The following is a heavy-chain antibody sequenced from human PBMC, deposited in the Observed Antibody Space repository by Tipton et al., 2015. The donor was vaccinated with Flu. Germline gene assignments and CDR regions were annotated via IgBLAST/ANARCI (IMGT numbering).Heavy chain of an antibody. CDR3: ARRDYSSYVSVPKNWFDP. J-gene: IGHJ5*02. D-gene: IGHD4-11*01. CDR2: IHYSGSP. V-gene: IGHV4-39*07. Sequence: LRLSCTVSGGSITSGDYFWGWIRQAPGKGLEWIGNIHYSGSPHYNPSLKSRVTISIDTSKNQFSLRLSSVTAADTAVYYCARRDYSSYVSVPKNWFDPWGQGTLVTVSS. CDR1: GGSITSGDYF.